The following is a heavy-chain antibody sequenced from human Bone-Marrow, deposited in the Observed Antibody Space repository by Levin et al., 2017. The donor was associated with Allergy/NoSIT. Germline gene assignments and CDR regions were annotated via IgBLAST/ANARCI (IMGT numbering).Heavy chain of an antibody. J-gene: IGHJ4*02. CDR2: INSDGSST. D-gene: IGHD5-24*01. CDR1: GFTFSSYW. CDR3: ARDGRWLQLGPPFDY. V-gene: IGHV3-74*01. Sequence: GGSLRLSCAASGFTFSSYWMHWVRQAPGKGLVWVSRINSDGSSTSYADSVKGRFTISRDNAKNTLYLQMNSLRAEDTAVYYCARDGRWLQLGPPFDYWGQGTLVTVSS.